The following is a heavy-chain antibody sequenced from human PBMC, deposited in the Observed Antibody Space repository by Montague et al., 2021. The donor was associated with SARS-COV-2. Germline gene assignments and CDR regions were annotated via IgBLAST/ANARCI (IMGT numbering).Heavy chain of an antibody. CDR3: ATLPSSITIFGVVQGYYFDD. CDR1: GGSISSFY. J-gene: IGHJ4*02. Sequence: SETLSLTCTVSGGSISSFYWSWFRQPPGKGLEWIGYISDSGSTNYNPSLTSRVTMSVDTSKNQFSLKLSSVTAADMAVYYCATLPSSITIFGVVQGYYFDDWGQGTTVTVSS. CDR2: ISDSGST. V-gene: IGHV4-59*08. D-gene: IGHD3-3*01.